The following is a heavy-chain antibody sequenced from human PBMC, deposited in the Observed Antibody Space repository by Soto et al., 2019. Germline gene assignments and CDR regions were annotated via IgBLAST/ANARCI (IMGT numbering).Heavy chain of an antibody. CDR3: AKEYCGGHCSSDYFDY. CDR2: ISRDGSVR. Sequence: QVQLVESGGGVVQPGRSLRLSCAASGFTFSNYGIHWVRQAPGNGLEWVAVISRDGSVRYYADSVKGRFTISTDNSKNTLYLQVNNLRPEDTAVYYCAKEYCGGHCSSDYFDYWGQGTLVTVSS. V-gene: IGHV3-30*18. J-gene: IGHJ4*02. D-gene: IGHD2-21*01. CDR1: GFTFSNYG.